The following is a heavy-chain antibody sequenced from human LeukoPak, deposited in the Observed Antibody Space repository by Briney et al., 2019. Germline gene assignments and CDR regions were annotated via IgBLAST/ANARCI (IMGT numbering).Heavy chain of an antibody. CDR1: GFTDSSNY. D-gene: IGHD4-17*01. J-gene: IGHJ4*02. V-gene: IGHV3-53*01. CDR3: AKYGDYQPEYYFDY. Sequence: PGGSLRLSCAASGFTDSSNYMSWVRQAPGKGLEWVSVIYSGGDTYYADSVKGRFTISRDNSKNTLYLQMNSLRAEDTAVYYCAKYGDYQPEYYFDYWGQGTLVTVSS. CDR2: IYSGGDT.